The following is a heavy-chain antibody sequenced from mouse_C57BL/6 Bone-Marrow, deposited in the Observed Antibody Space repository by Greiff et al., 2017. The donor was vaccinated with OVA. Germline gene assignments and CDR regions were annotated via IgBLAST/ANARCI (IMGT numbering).Heavy chain of an antibody. J-gene: IGHJ2*01. CDR1: GYTFTDYE. V-gene: IGHV1-15*01. CDR2: IDPETGGT. CDR3: TTALYFDY. Sequence: VKLVESGAELVRPGASVTLSCKASGYTFTDYEMHWVKQTPVHGLEWIGAIDPETGGTAYNQKFKGKAILTADKSSSTAYMELRSLTSEDSAVYYCTTALYFDYWGQGTTLTVSS.